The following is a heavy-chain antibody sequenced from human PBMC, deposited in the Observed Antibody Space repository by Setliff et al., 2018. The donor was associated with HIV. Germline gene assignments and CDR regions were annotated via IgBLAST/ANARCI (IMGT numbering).Heavy chain of an antibody. J-gene: IGHJ4*02. CDR3: ARGMDTAMVSWGCDY. CDR1: GFTFSSYW. Sequence: LRLSCAASGFTFSSYWMHWVRQAPGKGLVWVSRINSDGSSTSYADSVKGRFTISRDNAKNTLYLQMNSLSAEDTAVYYCARGMDTAMVSWGCDYWGQGTLVTVSS. D-gene: IGHD5-18*01. CDR2: INSDGSST. V-gene: IGHV3-74*01.